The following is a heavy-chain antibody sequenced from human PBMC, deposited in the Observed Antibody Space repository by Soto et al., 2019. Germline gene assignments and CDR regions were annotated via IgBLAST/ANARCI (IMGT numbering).Heavy chain of an antibody. V-gene: IGHV1-69*01. CDR3: ATPSSGHDFLSEH. Sequence: QVQLVQSGAEVRKPGSSVKVSCKASGDTFSSNSFSWVRQAPGQGPAYMGGIIPTFGAANYAQRFQDRLTITADASTTTVYMQLSSLTPDDTAVYYCATPSSGHDFLSEHWGQGNLVTVSS. D-gene: IGHD5-12*01. J-gene: IGHJ1*01. CDR2: IIPTFGAA. CDR1: GDTFSSNS.